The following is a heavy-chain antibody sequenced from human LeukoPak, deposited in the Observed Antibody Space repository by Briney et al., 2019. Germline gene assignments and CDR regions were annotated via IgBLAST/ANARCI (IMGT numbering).Heavy chain of an antibody. Sequence: SETRTLTCTLSGGSISSDCWSWIRQPPGKGLEWIGYISYSWRTYYNPSLRSRVNISADTSKNHFCLKLSSVTAADTAVYYCARGLYRYGGSTFDCWG. D-gene: IGHD4-23*01. J-gene: IGHJ4*01. CDR1: GGSISSDC. V-gene: IGHV4-59*08. CDR3: ARGLYRYGGSTFDC. CDR2: ISYSWRT.